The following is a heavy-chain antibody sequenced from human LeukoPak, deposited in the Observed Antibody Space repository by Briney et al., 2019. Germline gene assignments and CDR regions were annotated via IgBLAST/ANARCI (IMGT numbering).Heavy chain of an antibody. D-gene: IGHD2-15*01. Sequence: GGSLRLSCAASGFTVSSNYMSWVRQAPGKGLEWVSVIYSGGSTYYADSVKGRFTISRDNSKNTLYLQMNSLRAEDTAVYYCARGCSVGSCYDYWVQGTLVTVSS. CDR1: GFTVSSNY. CDR3: ARGCSVGSCYDY. CDR2: IYSGGST. J-gene: IGHJ4*02. V-gene: IGHV3-53*01.